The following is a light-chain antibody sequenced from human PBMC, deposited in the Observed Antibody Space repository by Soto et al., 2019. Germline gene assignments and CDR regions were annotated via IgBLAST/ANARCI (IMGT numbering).Light chain of an antibody. V-gene: IGKV1-39*01. CDR3: QQSRTTAYT. CDR2: AAS. J-gene: IGKJ2*01. Sequence: DIDMTQAPSSLSASVGDRVTITCRAGQDVVNYLNWYQQKPGKAPRLLIYAASSLQSGVPSRFSGSGSGTTFTLTITDLQPEDVATYYCQQSRTTAYTFAQG. CDR1: QDVVNY.